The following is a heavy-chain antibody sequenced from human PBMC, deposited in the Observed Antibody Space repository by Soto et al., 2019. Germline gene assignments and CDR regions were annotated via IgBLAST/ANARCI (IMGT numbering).Heavy chain of an antibody. J-gene: IGHJ3*02. CDR3: AKTATGWFSAFDI. CDR2: ISGSSSTT. CDR1: GFTFSSYA. D-gene: IGHD6-19*01. Sequence: EVQLLESGGGLVQPGGSLRLSCAASGFTFSSYAMSWVRQAPGKGLEWVTAISGSSSTTYYADSVKGRFTFSRDNSKNTLYLQMNRLRAEDTAVYYCAKTATGWFSAFDIWGQGTMVTVSS. V-gene: IGHV3-23*01.